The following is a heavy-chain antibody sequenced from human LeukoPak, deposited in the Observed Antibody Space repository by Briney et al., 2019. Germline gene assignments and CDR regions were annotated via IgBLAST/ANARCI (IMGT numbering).Heavy chain of an antibody. Sequence: KPSETLSLTCTVSGGSISSYYWSWIRQPPGKGLEWIGYIYYSGSTNYNPSLKSRVTISVDTSKNQFSLKLGSVTAADTAVYYCASHYYDSSGDFDYWGQGTLVTVSS. J-gene: IGHJ4*02. CDR1: GGSISSYY. CDR2: IYYSGST. D-gene: IGHD3-22*01. V-gene: IGHV4-59*01. CDR3: ASHYYDSSGDFDY.